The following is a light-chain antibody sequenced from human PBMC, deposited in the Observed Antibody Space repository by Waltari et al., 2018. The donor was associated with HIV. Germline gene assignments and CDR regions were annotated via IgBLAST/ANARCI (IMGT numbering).Light chain of an antibody. CDR2: KDN. CDR3: QSADSSGTYWV. V-gene: IGLV3-25*03. CDR1: ALSRQY. Sequence: SHELTQSPSVSVSPRQTARITCSGDALSRQYAYWYQEKPGQAPGLVIYKDNERPSGIPERFSGSSSGTTVTLTISGVQAEDEADYYCQSADSSGTYWVFGGGTKLTVL. J-gene: IGLJ3*02.